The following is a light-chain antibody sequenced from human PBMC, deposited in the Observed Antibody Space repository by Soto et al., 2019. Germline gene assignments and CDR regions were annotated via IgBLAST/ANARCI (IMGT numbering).Light chain of an antibody. CDR3: QHYENHPLT. J-gene: IGKJ4*01. CDR1: QDVKSY. V-gene: IGKV1-33*01. Sequence: DIQMTQSPSSLSASVGDRVTITCQASQDVKSYLNWYQQKPGKAPKLLIYEASNLESGVPSRFSGSGTGTEYTFTISSLQAEDNGTYYCQHYENHPLTFGEGTKVDIK. CDR2: EAS.